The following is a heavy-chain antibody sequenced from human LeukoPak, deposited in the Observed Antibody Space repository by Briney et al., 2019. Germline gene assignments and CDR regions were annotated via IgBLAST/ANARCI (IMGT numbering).Heavy chain of an antibody. CDR3: ARDYLGYCSSTSCLYLNWFDP. Sequence: ASVKVSCKASGYTFTSYGISWVRQAPGQGPEWMGWISAYNGNTNYAQKLQGRVTMTTDTSTSTAYMELRSLRSDDTAVYYCARDYLGYCSSTSCLYLNWFDPWGQGTLVTVSS. CDR2: ISAYNGNT. V-gene: IGHV1-18*01. CDR1: GYTFTSYG. D-gene: IGHD2-2*01. J-gene: IGHJ5*02.